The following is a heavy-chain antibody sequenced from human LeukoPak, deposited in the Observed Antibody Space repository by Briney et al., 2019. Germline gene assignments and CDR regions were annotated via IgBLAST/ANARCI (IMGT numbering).Heavy chain of an antibody. V-gene: IGHV4-38-2*01. Sequence: PSETLSLTCAVSGYSISSGDYWGWIRQPPGKGLEWIGNIYHSGSTFYNPSLKSRVTISVHTSKNQFPLKLSSVTAADTAVYYCARITGSYYYYYMDVWGKGTTVTVSS. CDR3: ARITGSYYYYYMDV. D-gene: IGHD3-10*01. CDR1: GYSISSGDY. CDR2: IYHSGST. J-gene: IGHJ6*03.